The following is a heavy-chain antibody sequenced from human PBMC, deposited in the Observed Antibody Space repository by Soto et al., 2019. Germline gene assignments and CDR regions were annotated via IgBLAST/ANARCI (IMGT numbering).Heavy chain of an antibody. CDR3: ARESEDSSWSSAEYLQH. V-gene: IGHV1-18*01. D-gene: IGHD6-13*01. CDR2: ISGYNANT. CDR1: GYTFSSYG. Sequence: ASVKVSCKASGYTFSSYGIHWVRQAPGQGLEWMGWISGYNANTRHAQKVQGRVTMTTDTSTSTAYMELRSLTSDDTAVYYCARESEDSSWSSAEYLQHWGQGTRVTVSS. J-gene: IGHJ1*01.